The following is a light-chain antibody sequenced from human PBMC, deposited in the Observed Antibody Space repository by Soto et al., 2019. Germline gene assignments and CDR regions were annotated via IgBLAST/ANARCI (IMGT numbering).Light chain of an antibody. V-gene: IGLV1-40*01. CDR1: SSNIGAGYD. CDR3: QSYDSSLSGLV. Sequence: QAVLTQPPSVSGAPGQRVTISCTGSSSNIGAGYDVHWYQQLPGTAPKLLIYGNSNRPSGVPDRFSGSRSGTSASLANTGLQAEDEADYYCQSYDSSLSGLVFGGGTKVTVL. J-gene: IGLJ2*01. CDR2: GNS.